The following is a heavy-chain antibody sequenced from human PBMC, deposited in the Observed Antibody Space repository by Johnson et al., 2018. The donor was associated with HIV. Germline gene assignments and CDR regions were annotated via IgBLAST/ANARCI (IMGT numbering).Heavy chain of an antibody. J-gene: IGHJ3*02. D-gene: IGHD6-19*01. V-gene: IGHV3-33*06. CDR2: IWYDGSNK. CDR3: AKELGRGSSGYGGDAFDI. CDR1: GFTFSSYG. Sequence: QVQLVESGGGVVQPGRSLRLSCAASGFTFSSYGMHWVRQAPGKGLEWVAVIWYDGSNKYYADSVKGRFTISRDNSKNTLYLQMNSLRAEDTAVYYCAKELGRGSSGYGGDAFDIWGQGTMVTVSS.